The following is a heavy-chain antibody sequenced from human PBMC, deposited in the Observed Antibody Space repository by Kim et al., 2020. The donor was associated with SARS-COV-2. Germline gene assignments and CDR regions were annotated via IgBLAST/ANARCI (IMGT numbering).Heavy chain of an antibody. Sequence: ASVKVSCKASGYTFTSYGISWVRQAPGQGLEWMGWISTYNGNTNYAQKLQGRVTMTTDTSTSTAYMELRSLRSDDTAVYYCARTPHCSGGSCLYYYGMDVWGQGTTVTVSS. D-gene: IGHD2-15*01. V-gene: IGHV1-18*01. CDR2: ISTYNGNT. CDR1: GYTFTSYG. J-gene: IGHJ6*02. CDR3: ARTPHCSGGSCLYYYGMDV.